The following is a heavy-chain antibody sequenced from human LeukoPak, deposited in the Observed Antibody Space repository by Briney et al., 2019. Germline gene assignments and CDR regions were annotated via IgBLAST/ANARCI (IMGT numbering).Heavy chain of an antibody. CDR1: GFTFSSYA. D-gene: IGHD2-15*01. V-gene: IGHV3-23*01. J-gene: IGHJ4*02. CDR3: AKHPGRYCSGGSCYSGY. CDR2: ISGSGGST. Sequence: GGSLRLSCAASGFTFSSYAMSWVRQAPGKGLEWVSAISGSGGSTYYADSVKGRFNISRDNSKNTLYLQMNSLRAEDTAVYYCAKHPGRYCSGGSCYSGYWGQGTLVTVSS.